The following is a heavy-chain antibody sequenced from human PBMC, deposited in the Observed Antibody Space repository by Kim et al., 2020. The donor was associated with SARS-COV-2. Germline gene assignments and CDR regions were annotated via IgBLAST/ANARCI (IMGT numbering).Heavy chain of an antibody. D-gene: IGHD3-10*01. CDR3: ARGGSVLLWFRESCLDY. Sequence: ASVKVSCKASGYTFTSYGISWVRQAPGQGLEWMGWISAYNGNTNYAQKLQGRVTMTTDTSTSTAYMELRSLRSDDTAVYYCARGGSVLLWFRESCLDYWGQGTLVTVSS. CDR2: ISAYNGNT. V-gene: IGHV1-18*01. CDR1: GYTFTSYG. J-gene: IGHJ4*02.